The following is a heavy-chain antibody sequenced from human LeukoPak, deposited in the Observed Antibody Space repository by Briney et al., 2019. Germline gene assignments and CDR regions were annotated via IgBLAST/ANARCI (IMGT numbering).Heavy chain of an antibody. D-gene: IGHD6-13*01. CDR3: ARSYSSSWYITQYYYYMDV. CDR2: IYYSGST. CDR1: GGSISSYY. V-gene: IGHV4-59*01. J-gene: IGHJ6*03. Sequence: PSETLSLTCTVSGGSISSYYWSWIRQPPGKGLEWIGYIYYSGSTNHNPSLKSRVTISVDTSKNQFSLKLSSVTAADTAVYYCARSYSSSWYITQYYYYMDVWGKGTTVTVSS.